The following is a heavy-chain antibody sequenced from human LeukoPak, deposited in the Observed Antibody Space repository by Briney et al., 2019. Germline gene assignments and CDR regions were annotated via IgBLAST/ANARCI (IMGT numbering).Heavy chain of an antibody. D-gene: IGHD3-22*01. V-gene: IGHV3-21*01. CDR2: ISSSSSYI. CDR3: ARRIKNYDSSGYYGSDY. J-gene: IGHJ4*02. CDR1: GFTFSSYS. Sequence: GGSLRLPCAASGFTFSSYSMNWVRQAPGKGLEWVSSISSSSSYIYYADSVKGRFTISRDNAKNSLYLQMNSLRAEDTAVYYCARRIKNYDSSGYYGSDYWGQGTLVTVSS.